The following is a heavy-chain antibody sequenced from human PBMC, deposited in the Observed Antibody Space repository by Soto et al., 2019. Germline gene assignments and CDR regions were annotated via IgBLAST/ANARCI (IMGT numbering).Heavy chain of an antibody. CDR1: GDTFTSYY. V-gene: IGHV1-46*03. CDR2: INPSGGST. D-gene: IGHD6-25*01. Sequence: GASVKVSCKASGDTFTSYYRHWVRQAPGQGLEWMGIINPSGGSTSYAQKFQGRGTMTRDTSTSTVYMELSSLRSEDTAVYYCARAAAADGFDYWGQGTLVTVSS. J-gene: IGHJ4*02. CDR3: ARAAAADGFDY.